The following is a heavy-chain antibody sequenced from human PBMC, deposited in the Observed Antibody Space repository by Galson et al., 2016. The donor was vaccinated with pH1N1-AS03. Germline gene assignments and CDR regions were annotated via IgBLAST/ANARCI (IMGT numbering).Heavy chain of an antibody. Sequence: PALVKPTQTLTLTCTFSGFSLSTGGVHVAWIRQPPGKTLEWLALIFWDGETLHSPSLGSRLTITKDTSKNQVVLRMTNMDPMDTATYYCARSTHVNEGLDYWGQGALVTVSS. D-gene: IGHD2-8*01. CDR2: IFWDGET. CDR3: ARSTHVNEGLDY. J-gene: IGHJ4*02. CDR1: GFSLSTGGVH. V-gene: IGHV2-5*02.